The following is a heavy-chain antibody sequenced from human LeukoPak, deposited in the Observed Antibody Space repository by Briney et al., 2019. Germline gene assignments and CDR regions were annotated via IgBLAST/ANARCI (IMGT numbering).Heavy chain of an antibody. J-gene: IGHJ6*02. CDR3: ARSPRRLGYCSGGGCYYYYGMDV. V-gene: IGHV4-34*01. CDR2: INHSGST. Sequence: PSETLSLTCAVYGGSFSGYYWSWIRQPPGKGLEWIGEINHSGSTNYNPSLKSRVTISVDTSKNQFSLKLSSVTAADTAVYYCARSPRRLGYCSGGGCYYYYGMDVWGQGTTVTVSS. CDR1: GGSFSGYY. D-gene: IGHD2-15*01.